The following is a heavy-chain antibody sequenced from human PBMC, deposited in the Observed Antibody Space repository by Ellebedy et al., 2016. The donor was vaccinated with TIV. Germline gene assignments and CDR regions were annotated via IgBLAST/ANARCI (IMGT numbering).Heavy chain of an antibody. CDR3: ARGQMVATI. CDR2: INAGGGST. V-gene: IGHV3-23*01. D-gene: IGHD5-12*01. J-gene: IGHJ4*02. Sequence: GGSLRLXCAASGFPFSSFAMSWVRQAPGKGLEWVSIINAGGGSTYYADSVKGRFTISRDNSKNTLYLRMNSLTAEDTAVYYCARGQMVATIWGQGTLVTVSS. CDR1: GFPFSSFA.